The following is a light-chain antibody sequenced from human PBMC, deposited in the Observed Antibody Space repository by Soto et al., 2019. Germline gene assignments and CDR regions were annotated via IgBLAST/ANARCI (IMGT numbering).Light chain of an antibody. J-gene: IGLJ1*01. CDR1: TSDVGI. Sequence: QSVLTQPASVSVSLGQSITISCSGTTSDVGIVSWYQHHPGKAPKLMIHEVTKRPPGVSDRFSGSKSGNSASLTISGLQAEDEADYFCCSFGGSGYVFVTGTKVTVL. V-gene: IGLV2-23*02. CDR2: EVT. CDR3: CSFGGSGYV.